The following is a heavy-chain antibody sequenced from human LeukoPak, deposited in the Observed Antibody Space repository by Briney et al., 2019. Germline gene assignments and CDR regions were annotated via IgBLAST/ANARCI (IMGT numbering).Heavy chain of an antibody. D-gene: IGHD2-2*01. V-gene: IGHV3-48*03. Sequence: GGSLRLSCAASGFTFSGYAMNWVRQAPGKGLEWVSYISSSGSTIYYADSVKGRFTISRDNAKNSLYLQMNSLRAEDTAVYYCASVIGYCSSTSCYADYFDYWGQGTLVTVSS. CDR1: GFTFSGYA. CDR2: ISSSGSTI. J-gene: IGHJ4*02. CDR3: ASVIGYCSSTSCYADYFDY.